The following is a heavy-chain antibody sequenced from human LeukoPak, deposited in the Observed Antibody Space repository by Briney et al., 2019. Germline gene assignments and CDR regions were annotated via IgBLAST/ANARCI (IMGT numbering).Heavy chain of an antibody. Sequence: PSETLSLTCTVSGGSISSYYWSWIRQPPGKGLEWIGYIYYSGSTNYNPSLKSRVTISVDTSKNQFSLKLSSVTAADTAVYYCARVEAAAAPKIDYWGQGTLVTVSS. D-gene: IGHD6-13*01. V-gene: IGHV4-59*12. J-gene: IGHJ4*02. CDR3: ARVEAAAAPKIDY. CDR1: GGSISSYY. CDR2: IYYSGST.